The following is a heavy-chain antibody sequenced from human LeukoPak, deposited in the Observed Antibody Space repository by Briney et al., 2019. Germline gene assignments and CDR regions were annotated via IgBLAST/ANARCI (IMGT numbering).Heavy chain of an antibody. CDR1: GFTFSSYA. CDR3: AKDSNYYDSSGYYFRLALYYFDY. J-gene: IGHJ4*02. CDR2: ISGSGGST. D-gene: IGHD3-22*01. V-gene: IGHV3-23*01. Sequence: GGSLRLSCAASGFTFSSYAMSWVRQAPGKGLEWVSAISGSGGSTYYADSVKGRFTISRDDSKNTLYLQMNSLRAEDTAVYYCAKDSNYYDSSGYYFRLALYYFDYWGQGTPVTVSS.